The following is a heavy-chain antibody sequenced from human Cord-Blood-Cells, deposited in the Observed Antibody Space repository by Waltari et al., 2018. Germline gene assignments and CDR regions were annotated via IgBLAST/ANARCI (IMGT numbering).Heavy chain of an antibody. Sequence: QVTLKESGPVLVKPTETLTLTCTVSGFSLSNARMGVSWIRQPPGKALEWLAHIFSNDEKSYSTSLKSRLTISKDTPKSQVVLTMTNMDPVDTATYYCARTPVYSSGWYYFDYWGQGTLVTVSS. J-gene: IGHJ4*02. CDR3: ARTPVYSSGWYYFDY. CDR1: GFSLSNARMG. V-gene: IGHV2-26*01. CDR2: IFSNDEK. D-gene: IGHD6-19*01.